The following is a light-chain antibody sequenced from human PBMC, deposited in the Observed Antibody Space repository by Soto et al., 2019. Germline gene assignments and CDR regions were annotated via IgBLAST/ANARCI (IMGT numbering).Light chain of an antibody. CDR2: GAS. J-gene: IGKJ2*01. CDR1: QSVSSTY. CDR3: QQYGRSPPFT. Sequence: EIVLTQSPGTLSLSPGERATLSCRASQSVSSTYIAWYQQNPGRAPRLLIYGASSRATGIPDRFSGSGYGTDFTLTISRLEPEDFAVYFCQQYGRSPPFTFGQGTKVEIK. V-gene: IGKV3-20*01.